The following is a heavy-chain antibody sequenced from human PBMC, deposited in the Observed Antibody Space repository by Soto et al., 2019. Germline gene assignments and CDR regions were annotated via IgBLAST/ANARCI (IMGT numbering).Heavy chain of an antibody. V-gene: IGHV4-34*01. D-gene: IGHD2-2*01. CDR1: GGSFSGYY. J-gene: IGHJ4*02. CDR3: ARRGRVVVVPAAILRGNSAYYFDY. Sequence: SETLSLTCAVYGGSFSGYYWSWIRQPPGKGLEWIGEINHSGSTNYNPSLKSRVTISVDTSKNQFSLKLSSVTAADTAVYYCARRGRVVVVPAAILRGNSAYYFDYWGQGTLVTVSS. CDR2: INHSGST.